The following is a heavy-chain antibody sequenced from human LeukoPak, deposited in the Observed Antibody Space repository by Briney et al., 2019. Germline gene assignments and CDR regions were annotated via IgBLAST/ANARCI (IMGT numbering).Heavy chain of an antibody. V-gene: IGHV3-11*04. CDR1: GFTFSDYY. CDR3: VRISTAAAGSDY. Sequence: PGGSLRLSCAASGFTFSDYYMSWIRQAPGKGLEWVSYISSSGSTIYYADSVKGRFTISRDNAKNSLYLQMNSLRVEDTAVYYCVRISTAAAGSDYWGQGTLVTVSS. D-gene: IGHD6-13*01. CDR2: ISSSGSTI. J-gene: IGHJ4*02.